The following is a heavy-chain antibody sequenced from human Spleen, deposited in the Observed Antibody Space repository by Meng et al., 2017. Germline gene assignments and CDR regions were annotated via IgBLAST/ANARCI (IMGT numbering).Heavy chain of an antibody. V-gene: IGHV4-30-4*01. D-gene: IGHD3-16*01. Sequence: QVQLQESGPGLVKPSQTLSLTCTVSGGSINNADYYWSWIRQPPGKGLEWIGYIYYSGSTYYNPSLKSRVAMSVDTSKNQFYLRLSSVTAADTAVYYCARGGGFDYWGQGTLVTVSS. CDR3: ARGGGFDY. CDR1: GGSINNADYY. CDR2: IYYSGST. J-gene: IGHJ4*02.